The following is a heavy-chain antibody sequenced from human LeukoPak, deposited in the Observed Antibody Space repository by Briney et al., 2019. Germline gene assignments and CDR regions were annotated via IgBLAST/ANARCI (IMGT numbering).Heavy chain of an antibody. CDR2: ISGSGGST. V-gene: IGHV3-23*01. CDR3: AKDQFGSGSSRDAFDI. D-gene: IGHD3-10*01. CDR1: GFTFSSYG. J-gene: IGHJ3*02. Sequence: GGSLRLSCAASGFTFSSYGMSWVRQAPGKGLEWVSAISGSGGSTYYADSVKGRFTISRDNSKNTLYLQMNSLRAEDTAVYYCAKDQFGSGSSRDAFDIWGQGTMVTVSS.